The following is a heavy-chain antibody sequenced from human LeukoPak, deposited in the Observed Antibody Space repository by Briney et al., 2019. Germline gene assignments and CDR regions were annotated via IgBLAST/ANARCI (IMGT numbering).Heavy chain of an antibody. CDR1: GYTFTSYG. Sequence: GASVKVSSKASGYTFTSYGISWVRQAPGQGLEWMGWISAYNGNTNYAQKLQGRVTMTTDTSTSTAYMELRSLRSDDTAVYYCAVNTYGSGSYSNDYWGQGTLVTVSS. J-gene: IGHJ4*02. CDR2: ISAYNGNT. D-gene: IGHD3-10*01. CDR3: AVNTYGSGSYSNDY. V-gene: IGHV1-18*01.